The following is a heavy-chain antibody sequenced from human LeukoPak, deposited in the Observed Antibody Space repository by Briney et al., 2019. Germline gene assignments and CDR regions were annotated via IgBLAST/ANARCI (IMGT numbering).Heavy chain of an antibody. V-gene: IGHV4-4*09. Sequence: PSETLSLTCTVSGASISNYYWSWIRQTPEKGLEWMGHIHSSGGSSYYPSLKSRLILSIDTSRNQLPLKLPSVTAADTAVYFCARLGSYHDFWGQGALVTVSS. CDR1: GASISNYY. J-gene: IGHJ4*02. D-gene: IGHD1-26*01. CDR2: IHSSGGS. CDR3: ARLGSYHDF.